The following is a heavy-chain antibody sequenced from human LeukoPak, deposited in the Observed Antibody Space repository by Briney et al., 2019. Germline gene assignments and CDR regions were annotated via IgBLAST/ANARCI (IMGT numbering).Heavy chain of an antibody. J-gene: IGHJ4*02. CDR3: ANLLSGSYPLYY. V-gene: IGHV3-23*01. Sequence: PGGSLRLSCAASGFTFSSYAMSWVRQAPGKGLEWVSAISGSGGSTYYADSVKGRFTISRDNSKNTLYLQMNSLKAEDTAVYYCANLLSGSYPLYYWGQGTLVTVSS. CDR1: GFTFSSYA. CDR2: ISGSGGST. D-gene: IGHD1-26*01.